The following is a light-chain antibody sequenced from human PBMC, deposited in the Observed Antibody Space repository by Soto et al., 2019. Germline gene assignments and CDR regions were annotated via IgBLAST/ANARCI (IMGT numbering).Light chain of an antibody. CDR1: QSVSSTY. CDR2: GGS. Sequence: EIVLTQAPGTLSLSPGERATLSCRASQSVSSTYLAWYQQKPGQAPRLLIYGGSSRATGIPDRFSGSGSGTDFTLTISRLEPEDFAVYYCQQYGSYPLTFGGGTKVDIK. CDR3: QQYGSYPLT. V-gene: IGKV3-20*01. J-gene: IGKJ4*01.